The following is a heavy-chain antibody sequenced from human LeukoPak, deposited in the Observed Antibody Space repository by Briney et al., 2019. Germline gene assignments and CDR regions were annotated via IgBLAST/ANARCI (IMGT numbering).Heavy chain of an antibody. V-gene: IGHV4-59*08. CDR2: ISYSGST. D-gene: IGHD5-12*01. Sequence: SETLSLTCSVSGGSNSSYYWSWIRQPPGKGLEWIGYISYSGSTNYSPSLKSRVTISVDSSKHQFSLKLNSVTAADTAVYYCARGGYTGTSFNYWGQGTLVTVSS. CDR3: ARGGYTGTSFNY. CDR1: GGSNSSYY. J-gene: IGHJ4*02.